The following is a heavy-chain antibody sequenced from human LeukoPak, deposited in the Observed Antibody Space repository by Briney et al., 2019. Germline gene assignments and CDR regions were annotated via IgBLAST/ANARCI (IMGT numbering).Heavy chain of an antibody. CDR2: INHSGST. CDR3: ARVAQEEEDDAFDI. CDR1: GGSFSGYY. V-gene: IGHV4-34*01. Sequence: SETLSPTCAVYGGSFSGYYWSWIRQPPGKGLEWIGEINHSGSTNYNPSLKSRVTISVDTSKNQFSLKLSSVTAADTAVYYCARVAQEEEDDAFDIWGQGTMVTVSS. J-gene: IGHJ3*02.